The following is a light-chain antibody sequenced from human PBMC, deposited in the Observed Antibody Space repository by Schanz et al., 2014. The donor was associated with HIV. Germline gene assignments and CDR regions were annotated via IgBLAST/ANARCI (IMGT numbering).Light chain of an antibody. Sequence: QSVLAQPPSASGTTGQTVTISCSGSSSNVGSNTVHWYQQLPGTAPRLLVYNNNQRPSGVPDRFSGSKSGTSASLVISGLQSDDEAYFYCAAWDDALSGPVFGGGTKLTVL. J-gene: IGLJ2*01. V-gene: IGLV1-44*01. CDR1: SSNVGSNT. CDR3: AAWDDALSGPV. CDR2: NNN.